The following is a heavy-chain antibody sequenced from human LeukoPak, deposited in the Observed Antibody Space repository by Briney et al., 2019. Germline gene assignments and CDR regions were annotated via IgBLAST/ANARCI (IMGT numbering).Heavy chain of an antibody. D-gene: IGHD2-2*01. J-gene: IGHJ6*02. CDR2: ISAYNGNT. CDR1: GYTFTSYG. Sequence: ASVKVSCKASGYTFTSYGISWVRQAPGQGLEWMGWISAYNGNTNYAQKLQGRVTMTTDTSTSTAYMELRSLRSDDTAVYYCATAPDCSSTSCYAYYYYGMDVWGQGTTVTVSS. V-gene: IGHV1-18*01. CDR3: ATAPDCSSTSCYAYYYYGMDV.